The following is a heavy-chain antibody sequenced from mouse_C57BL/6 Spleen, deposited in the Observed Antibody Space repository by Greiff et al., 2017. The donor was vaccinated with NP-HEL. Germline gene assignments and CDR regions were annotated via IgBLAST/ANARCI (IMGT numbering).Heavy chain of an antibody. CDR2: INPNNGGT. J-gene: IGHJ4*01. D-gene: IGHD2-4*01. V-gene: IGHV1-22*01. Sequence: EVQLVESGPELVKPGASVKMSCKASGYTFTDYNMHWVKQSHGKSLEWIGYINPNNGGTSYNQKFKGKATLTVNKSSSTAYMELRSLTSEDSAVYYCARRDDYDEGYAMDYWGQGTSVTVSS. CDR3: ARRDDYDEGYAMDY. CDR1: GYTFTDYN.